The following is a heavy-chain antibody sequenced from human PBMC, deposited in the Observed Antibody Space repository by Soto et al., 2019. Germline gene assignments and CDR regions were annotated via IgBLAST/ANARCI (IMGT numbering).Heavy chain of an antibody. V-gene: IGHV3-13*04. J-gene: IGHJ6*02. CDR2: ISAAGET. D-gene: IGHD6-13*01. CDR1: GFTFSNYD. CDR3: ARGIAGGLDV. Sequence: VQLVESGGGVVQPGRSLRLSCAASGFTFSNYDMHWVRQGTGKGLEWVSSISAAGETYYSGSVKGRLTISREDAKNSLYLQMNSLRAGDTAVYYCARGIAGGLDVWGQGTTVTVSS.